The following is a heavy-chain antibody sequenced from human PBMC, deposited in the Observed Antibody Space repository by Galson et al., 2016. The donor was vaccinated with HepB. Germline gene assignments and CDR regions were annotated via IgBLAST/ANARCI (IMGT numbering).Heavy chain of an antibody. J-gene: IGHJ4*02. CDR2: ISSSGSTI. D-gene: IGHD6-19*01. CDR3: ARLLVSGWFDY. V-gene: IGHV3-11*04. CDR1: GFTFSDYY. Sequence: SLRLSCAASGFTFSDYYLIWIRQAPGKGLEWVSYISSSGSTIKYADSVKGRFTISRDNAKNSLYLQVNSLRAEDTAVYYCARLLVSGWFDYWGQGTLVTVSS.